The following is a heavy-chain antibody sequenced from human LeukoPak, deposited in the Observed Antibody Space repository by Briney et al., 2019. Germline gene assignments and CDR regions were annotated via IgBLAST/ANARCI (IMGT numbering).Heavy chain of an antibody. CDR3: ASRLPENWIFDY. V-gene: IGHV1-69*05. J-gene: IGHJ4*02. Sequence: ASVKVSCKASGGTFSSYAISWVRQAPGQGLEWMGGIIPIFGTANYAQKFQGRVTITTDESTSTAYMELSSLRSEDTAVYYCASRLPENWIFDYWGQGTLVTVSS. D-gene: IGHD1-1*01. CDR2: IIPIFGTA. CDR1: GGTFSSYA.